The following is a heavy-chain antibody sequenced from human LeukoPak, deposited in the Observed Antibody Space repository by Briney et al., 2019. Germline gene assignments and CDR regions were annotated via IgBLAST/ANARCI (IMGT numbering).Heavy chain of an antibody. CDR2: ISSDGTHK. Sequence: GGSLRLSCVASGFTFSTYTLHWVRQAPGEGLEWVAVISSDGTHKYGTDSVKARFTISRDNSKNTLFLQMNSLRGDDTAIYYCARDGGKAAAGTIDSWGQGTLVVVSS. CDR3: ARDGGKAAAGTIDS. V-gene: IGHV3-30*04. CDR1: GFTFSTYT. J-gene: IGHJ4*02. D-gene: IGHD6-25*01.